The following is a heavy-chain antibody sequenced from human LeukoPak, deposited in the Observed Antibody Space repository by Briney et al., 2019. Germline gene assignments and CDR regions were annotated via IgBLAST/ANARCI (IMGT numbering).Heavy chain of an antibody. Sequence: SETLSLTCTVSVGSIGTHYCSWIRQPPGKGLEWIGYISNSGTTNYNPSLKSRLDMSVDTSKNQFSLKLSSVTAADTAVYYRARHLGLARGSNWLDPWGQGTLVIVSS. CDR3: ARHLGLARGSNWLDP. CDR2: ISNSGTT. CDR1: VGSIGTHY. J-gene: IGHJ5*02. D-gene: IGHD3-16*01. V-gene: IGHV4-59*08.